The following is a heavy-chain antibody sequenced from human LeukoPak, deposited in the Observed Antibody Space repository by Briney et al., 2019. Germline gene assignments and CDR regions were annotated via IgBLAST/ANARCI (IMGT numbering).Heavy chain of an antibody. J-gene: IGHJ4*02. D-gene: IGHD5-18*01. V-gene: IGHV3-30*18. CDR1: GFTFSSYG. Sequence: GGSLRLSCAASGFTFSSYGMYWVRQAPGKGLEWVAVISYDGTNKYYVDSVKGRFTISRDNSKNTLYLQMNSLRAEDTAVYYCAKSGRRGYSYGYRFKYYFESRGQGTLVTVSS. CDR2: ISYDGTNK. CDR3: AKSGRRGYSYGYRFKYYFES.